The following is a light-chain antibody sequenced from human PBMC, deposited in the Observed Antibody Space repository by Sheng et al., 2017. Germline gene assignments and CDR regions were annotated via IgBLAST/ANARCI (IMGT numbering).Light chain of an antibody. CDR1: DIGTIS. J-gene: IGLJ3*02. CDR3: QVWDTSGNHPV. V-gene: IGLV3-21*02. CDR2: YDT. Sequence: SFVLTQPPAVSVAPGQSATITCGGDDIGTISVNWFLAEDRPGPSTGRFYDTDRPSGIPERFSGSNSGNTATLTITRVEAGDEADYFCQVWDTSGNHPVFGGGTRLTVL.